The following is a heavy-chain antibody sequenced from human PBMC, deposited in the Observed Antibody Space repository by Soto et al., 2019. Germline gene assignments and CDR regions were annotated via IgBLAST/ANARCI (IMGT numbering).Heavy chain of an antibody. CDR1: GGSISGYY. J-gene: IGHJ5*02. CDR3: AREHGFSYGLNYFDP. D-gene: IGHD5-18*01. Sequence: SETLSLTCTVSGGSISGYYWSWIRQPPGKGLEWIGYMYNTGSTVYNPSFKSRVTMSVDTSKNQFSLNLSSVTAADTAVYYCAREHGFSYGLNYFDPWGQGTLVTVSS. CDR2: MYNTGST. V-gene: IGHV4-59*01.